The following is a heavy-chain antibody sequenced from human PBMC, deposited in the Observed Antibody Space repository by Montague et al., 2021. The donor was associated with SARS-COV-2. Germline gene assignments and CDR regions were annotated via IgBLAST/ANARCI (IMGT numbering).Heavy chain of an antibody. CDR2: INHSGST. CDR1: GGSFSGYY. D-gene: IGHD3-10*01. J-gene: IGHJ4*02. Sequence: SETLSLTCAVYGGSFSGYYCSWIRQPPGKGLEWIGEINHSGSTNYNPYLKSRVTISRDTSKSQFSLKLSSVTAADTAVYYCARGPSSRYYYGSGIYNYFEYWGQGTLVTVSS. V-gene: IGHV4-34*01. CDR3: ARGPSSRYYYGSGIYNYFEY.